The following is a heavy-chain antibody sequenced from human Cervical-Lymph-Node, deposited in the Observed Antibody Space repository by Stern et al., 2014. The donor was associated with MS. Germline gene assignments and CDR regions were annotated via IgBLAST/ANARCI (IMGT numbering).Heavy chain of an antibody. CDR2: ISGSGGST. J-gene: IGHJ4*02. D-gene: IGHD4-17*01. CDR1: GFTFSSYA. V-gene: IGHV3-23*04. CDR3: AKDLDRYGDYAYFDY. Sequence: VQLVQSGGGLVQPGGSLRLSCAASGFTFSSYAMSWARQAPGKGLEWVSAISGSGGSTYYAGSVKGRFPISRANSKNTLYLQMNSLRAEDTAVYYCAKDLDRYGDYAYFDYWGQGTLVTVSS.